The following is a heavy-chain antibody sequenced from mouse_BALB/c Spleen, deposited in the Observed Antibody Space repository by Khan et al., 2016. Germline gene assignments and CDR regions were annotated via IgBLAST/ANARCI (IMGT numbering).Heavy chain of an antibody. D-gene: IGHD1-1*01. CDR3: ANYYCSSYQRFAY. V-gene: IGHV14-3*02. CDR1: GSNIKDTY. CDR2: IDPANGNT. Sequence: VQLKESGAELVKPGASVKLSCTASGSNIKDTYMHWVKQRPEQGLEWIGRIDPANGNTKYDPKFQGKATITADTFSNTAYLQLSSLTSWDTAVYYCANYYCSSYQRFAYWGQGTLVTVSA. J-gene: IGHJ3*01.